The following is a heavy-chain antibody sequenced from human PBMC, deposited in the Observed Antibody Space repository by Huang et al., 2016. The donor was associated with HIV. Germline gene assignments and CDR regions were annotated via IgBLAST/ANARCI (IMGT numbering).Heavy chain of an antibody. J-gene: IGHJ5*02. Sequence: QVQLVQSGAEVKKPGASVKVSCKASGYTFTSYDINWVRQATGQGLKWMGWMNPKNGNTGYAQKLQGRVTMTSNNSISTAYMELSSLRSEDTAVYYCARSSSSWSNWFDPWGQGTLVTVSS. V-gene: IGHV1-8*01. D-gene: IGHD6-13*01. CDR1: GYTFTSYD. CDR3: ARSSSSWSNWFDP. CDR2: MNPKNGNT.